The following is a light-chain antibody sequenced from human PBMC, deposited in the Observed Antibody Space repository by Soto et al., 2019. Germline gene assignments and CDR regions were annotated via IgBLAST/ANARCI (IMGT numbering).Light chain of an antibody. CDR2: DAS. V-gene: IGKV3-11*01. Sequence: EIVLTQSPATLSLSPGNRATLSYRASQSVSGYLAWYQQKPGQAPRLLIYDASNRATGIPARLSGSGSGTDFTLTITSQEPEDFAVYYCQQRSNWPSTFGGGTKVEI. CDR3: QQRSNWPST. CDR1: QSVSGY. J-gene: IGKJ4*01.